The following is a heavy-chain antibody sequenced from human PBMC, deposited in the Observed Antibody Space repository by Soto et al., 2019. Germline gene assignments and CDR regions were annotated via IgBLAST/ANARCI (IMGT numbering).Heavy chain of an antibody. CDR1: GYTFTNYW. CDR3: ARRLDSSGFDFDY. Sequence: CKASGYTFTNYWISWARQVPGKGLEWMGRIDPSDAYTKHSPSSYTKYSPSFQGHVSMSVDRSINTAYLQWSGLKASDTATYYCARRLDSSGFDFDYWGQGSLVTVSS. V-gene: IGHV5-10-1*01. CDR2: IDPSDAYTKHSPSSYT. D-gene: IGHD3-22*01. J-gene: IGHJ4*02.